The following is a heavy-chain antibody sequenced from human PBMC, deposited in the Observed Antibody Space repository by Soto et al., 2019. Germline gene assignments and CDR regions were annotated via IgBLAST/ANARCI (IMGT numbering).Heavy chain of an antibody. D-gene: IGHD1-26*01. V-gene: IGHV1-69*13. CDR2: IIPIFGTA. J-gene: IGHJ6*02. CDR1: GGTFSSYA. Sequence: SVKVSCKASGGTFSSYAISWVRQAPGQGLEWMGGIIPIFGTANYAQKFQGRVTITADESTSTAYMELSSLRSEDTAVYYCARARGHGSYSPYYHYGMDVWGQGTTVTVSS. CDR3: ARARGHGSYSPYYHYGMDV.